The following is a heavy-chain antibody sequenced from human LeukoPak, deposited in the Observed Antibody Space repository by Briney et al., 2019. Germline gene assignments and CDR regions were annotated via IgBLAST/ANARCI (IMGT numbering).Heavy chain of an antibody. CDR3: AGLLRFLEWPPYYMDV. J-gene: IGHJ6*03. Sequence: SETLSLTCTVSGGSISSYYWSWIRQPPGKGLEWIGYIYYSGSTNYNPSLKSRVTISVDTSKNQFSLKLSSVTAADTAVYYCAGLLRFLEWPPYYMDVWGKGTTVTVSS. CDR2: IYYSGST. D-gene: IGHD3-3*01. V-gene: IGHV4-59*08. CDR1: GGSISSYY.